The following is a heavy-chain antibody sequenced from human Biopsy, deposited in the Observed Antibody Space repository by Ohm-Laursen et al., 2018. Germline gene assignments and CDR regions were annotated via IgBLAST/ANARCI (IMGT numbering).Heavy chain of an antibody. CDR2: IYSDGNT. V-gene: IGHV4-61*01. D-gene: IGHD6-19*01. CDR3: ARGRRTSGWPYFDN. CDR1: GDSLTSGPEN. Sequence: SETLSLTCTVSGDSLTSGPENWSWIRQSPGQGLEYIGFIYSDGNTNYNPSLKNRVTMSVDTSKNQFYLKLYSVTAADTAVYYCARGRRTSGWPYFDNWGQGALDIVSP. J-gene: IGHJ4*02.